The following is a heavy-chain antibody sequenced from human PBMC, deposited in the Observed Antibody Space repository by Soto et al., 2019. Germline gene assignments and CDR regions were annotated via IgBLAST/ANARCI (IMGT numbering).Heavy chain of an antibody. J-gene: IGHJ5*02. CDR2: IKQDGSEI. CDR1: GFTFSSYW. CDR3: ARGGSGKYT. V-gene: IGHV3-7*01. Sequence: GGSLRLSCAPSGFTFSSYWMSWVRQAPGKGLEWVANIKQDGSEIYYVDSVKGRFTISRDNAKNSLYLQMNSLRAEDTAVYYCARGGSGKYTWGQGTLVTVSS. D-gene: IGHD3-16*01.